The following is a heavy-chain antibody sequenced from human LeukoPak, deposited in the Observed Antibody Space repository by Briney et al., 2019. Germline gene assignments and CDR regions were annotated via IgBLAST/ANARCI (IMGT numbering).Heavy chain of an antibody. D-gene: IGHD6-19*01. J-gene: IGHJ3*01. CDR1: GFTFSSCE. V-gene: IGHV3-48*03. CDR3: ARFPPVDGPQYDAYDV. CDR2: ISGGGNTI. Sequence: GGSLRLSCAASGFTFSSCEMNLVRQAPGKGLGWVSYISGGGNTIRYADAVQGLFTMSRDNTKNSVYLKMNSLRAEDTAVYYCARFPPVDGPQYDAYDVWGQGTLVTVSS.